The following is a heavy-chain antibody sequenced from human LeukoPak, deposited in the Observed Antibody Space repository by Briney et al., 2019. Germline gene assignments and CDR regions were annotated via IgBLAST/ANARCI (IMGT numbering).Heavy chain of an antibody. CDR1: GFTFSDYY. Sequence: GGSLRLSCAASGFTFSDYYMTWIRQAPGKGLEWVSYISSGGTTIYYADSVKGRFTISRDNAKNSLYPQMNSLRAEDTAVYYCARAYFSGTVDYWGQGTLVTVSS. CDR2: ISSGGTTI. D-gene: IGHD3-10*01. V-gene: IGHV3-11*01. CDR3: ARAYFSGTVDY. J-gene: IGHJ4*02.